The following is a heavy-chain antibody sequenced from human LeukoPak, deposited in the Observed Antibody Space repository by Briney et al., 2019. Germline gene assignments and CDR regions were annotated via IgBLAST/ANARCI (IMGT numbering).Heavy chain of an antibody. CDR3: ARRSIYDSSGYYYKDAFDI. Sequence: SQTLSLTCTVSGGSISSGDYDWSWIRQPPGKGLEWIGYIYYSGSTYYNPSLKSRVTISVDTSKNQFSLKLSSVTAADTAVYYCARRSIYDSSGYYYKDAFDIWGQGTMVTVSS. CDR1: GGSISSGDYD. V-gene: IGHV4-30-4*01. CDR2: IYYSGST. D-gene: IGHD3-22*01. J-gene: IGHJ3*02.